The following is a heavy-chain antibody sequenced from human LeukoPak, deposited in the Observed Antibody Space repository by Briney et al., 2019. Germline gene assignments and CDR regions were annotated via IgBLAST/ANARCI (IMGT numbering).Heavy chain of an antibody. D-gene: IGHD4-17*01. J-gene: IGHJ4*02. CDR1: GGSISSYY. CDR2: IYYSGST. V-gene: IGHV4-59*01. CDR3: ARGGDYGDLRYFDY. Sequence: SETLSLTCTVSGGSISSYYWSWIRQPPGEGLEWIGYIYYSGSTDYNPSLKSRVTFSVDTSKNQFSLKLNSVTAADTAVYYCARGGDYGDLRYFDYWGQGTLVTVSS.